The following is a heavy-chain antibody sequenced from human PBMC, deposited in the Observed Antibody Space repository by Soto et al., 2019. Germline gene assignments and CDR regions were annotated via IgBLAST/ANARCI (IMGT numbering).Heavy chain of an antibody. J-gene: IGHJ1*01. V-gene: IGHV1-46*01. CDR2: INPSGGST. D-gene: IGHD3-9*01. Sequence: ASVKVSCKASGYTFTSYYMHWVRQAPGQGLEWMGIINPSGGSTRYAQKFQGRVTMTRDTSTSTVYMELSSLRYEDTAGYYCARVSPYSDILAGYYKAEYFQHRGQGTLVTVSS. CDR3: ARVSPYSDILAGYYKAEYFQH. CDR1: GYTFTSYY.